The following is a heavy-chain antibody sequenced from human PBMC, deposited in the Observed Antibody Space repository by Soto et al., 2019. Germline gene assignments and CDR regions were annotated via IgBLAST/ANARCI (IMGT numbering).Heavy chain of an antibody. Sequence: EVQVLESGGGLVQPGGSLRLSCAASGFTFSTFAMSWVRQAPGKGLEWVSGISGTGGSAYYADSVKGLFTISRDNSKNTLYLQMNSLRAEDTAVYYCAKSLYSGNYRYYSMDVWGQGTTVTVSS. CDR2: ISGTGGSA. CDR1: GFTFSTFA. D-gene: IGHD1-26*01. CDR3: AKSLYSGNYRYYSMDV. J-gene: IGHJ6*02. V-gene: IGHV3-23*01.